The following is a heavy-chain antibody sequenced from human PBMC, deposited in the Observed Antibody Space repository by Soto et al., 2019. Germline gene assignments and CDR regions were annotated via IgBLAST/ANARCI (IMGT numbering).Heavy chain of an antibody. V-gene: IGHV4-34*10. CDR3: ARLTLAQDSSGYHIFDY. D-gene: IGHD3-22*01. CDR2: INHSGST. J-gene: IGHJ4*02. CDR1: GGSFSGYY. Sequence: SETLSLTCAGYGGSFSGYYWSWIRQPQGKGLEWIGEINHSGSTDYGPSFEGHVTMSVDRSINTAYLEWSSLKASDSAMYYCARLTLAQDSSGYHIFDYWGLGTLLTVSS.